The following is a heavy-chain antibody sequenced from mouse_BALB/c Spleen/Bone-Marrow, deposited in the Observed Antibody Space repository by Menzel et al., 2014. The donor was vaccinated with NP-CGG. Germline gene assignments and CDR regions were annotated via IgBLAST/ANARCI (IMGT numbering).Heavy chain of an antibody. V-gene: IGHV4-1*02. CDR2: INPDSSTI. Sequence: EVQLVESGGGLVQPGGSLKLSCAASGFDFSRYWRSWVRQAPGKGLEWIGEINPDSSTINYTPSLKDKFIISRDNAKNTLYLQMSKVRSEDTALYYCARPLYYYGSSHFDYWGQGTTLTVSS. D-gene: IGHD1-1*01. CDR3: ARPLYYYGSSHFDY. CDR1: GFDFSRYW. J-gene: IGHJ2*01.